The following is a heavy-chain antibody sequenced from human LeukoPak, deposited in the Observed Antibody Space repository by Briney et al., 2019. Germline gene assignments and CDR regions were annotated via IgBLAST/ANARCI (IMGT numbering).Heavy chain of an antibody. D-gene: IGHD3-10*01. J-gene: IGHJ4*02. V-gene: IGHV3-7*03. Sequence: GVSLRLSCAASGLTFGDYWMSWVRQAPGKGLEWVATTNEDGSQKYYVDSVRGRFTISRDNAKNTLYLQMNSLRAEDTAVYYCAKDRSYYGSGSFDYWGQGTLVTVSS. CDR3: AKDRSYYGSGSFDY. CDR2: TNEDGSQK. CDR1: GLTFGDYW.